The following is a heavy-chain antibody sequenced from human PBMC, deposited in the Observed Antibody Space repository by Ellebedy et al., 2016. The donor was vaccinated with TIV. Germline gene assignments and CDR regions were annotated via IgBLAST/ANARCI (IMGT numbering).Heavy chain of an antibody. CDR1: GFTFSSGW. Sequence: GESLKISCAASGFTFSSGWMHWVRQAPGKGLVWVSRIKGDGTNTIYADSVKGRFTISRDNAKNTMYLQMNRLRAEDTAMYYCARDGDDFNFDYWGQGTLVTVSS. D-gene: IGHD5-24*01. J-gene: IGHJ4*02. CDR2: IKGDGTNT. CDR3: ARDGDDFNFDY. V-gene: IGHV3-74*01.